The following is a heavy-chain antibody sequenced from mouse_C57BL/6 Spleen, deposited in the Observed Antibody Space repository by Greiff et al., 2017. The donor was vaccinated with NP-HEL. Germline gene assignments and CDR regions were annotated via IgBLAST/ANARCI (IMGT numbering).Heavy chain of an antibody. D-gene: IGHD4-1*01. CDR2: ISSGSSTI. CDR3: ARDWRFDY. V-gene: IGHV5-17*01. Sequence: EVKVVESGGGLVKPGGSLKLSCAASGFTFSDYGMHWVRQAPEKGLEWVAYISSGSSTIYYADTVKGRFTISRDNAKNTLFLQMTSLRSEDTAMYYCARDWRFDYWGQGTTLTVSS. J-gene: IGHJ2*01. CDR1: GFTFSDYG.